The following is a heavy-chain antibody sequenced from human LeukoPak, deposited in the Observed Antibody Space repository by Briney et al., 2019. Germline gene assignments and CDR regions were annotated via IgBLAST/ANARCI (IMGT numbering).Heavy chain of an antibody. J-gene: IGHJ4*02. CDR3: AKEGGYSSSLDY. CDR2: ISWNSGSI. D-gene: IGHD6-13*01. V-gene: IGHV3-9*01. CDR1: GFTFDDYA. Sequence: PGRSLRLSCAASGFTFDDYAMHWVRQAPGKGLEWVSGISWNSGSIGYADSVEGRFTISRDNAKNSLYLQMNSLRAEDTALYYCAKEGGYSSSLDYWGQGTLVTVSS.